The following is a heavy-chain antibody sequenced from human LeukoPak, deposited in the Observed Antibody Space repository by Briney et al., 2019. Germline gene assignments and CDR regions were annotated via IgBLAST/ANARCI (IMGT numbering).Heavy chain of an antibody. D-gene: IGHD6-13*01. Sequence: SETLSLTCAVYGGSFSGYYWSWIRQPPGKGLEWIGEINHSGSTNYNPSLKSRVTISVDTSKNQFSLKLSSVTAADTAVYYCARLKALRSSWYGPFGSRWDYWGQGTLVTVSS. CDR3: ARLKALRSSWYGPFGSRWDY. CDR2: INHSGST. J-gene: IGHJ4*02. V-gene: IGHV4-34*01. CDR1: GGSFSGYY.